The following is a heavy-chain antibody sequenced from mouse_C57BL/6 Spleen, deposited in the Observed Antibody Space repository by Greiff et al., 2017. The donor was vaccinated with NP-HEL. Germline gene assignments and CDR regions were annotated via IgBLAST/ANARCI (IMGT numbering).Heavy chain of an antibody. CDR3: ATLTGSEAMDY. CDR2: IHPSDSDT. V-gene: IGHV1-74*01. D-gene: IGHD4-1*01. J-gene: IGHJ4*01. CDR1: GYTFTSYW. Sequence: QVQLQPGAELVKPGASVKVSCKASGYTFTSYWMHWVKQRPGQGLEWIGRIHPSDSDTNYNQKFKGKATLTVDKSSSTAYMQLSSLTSEDSAFYYCATLTGSEAMDYWGQGTSVTVSS.